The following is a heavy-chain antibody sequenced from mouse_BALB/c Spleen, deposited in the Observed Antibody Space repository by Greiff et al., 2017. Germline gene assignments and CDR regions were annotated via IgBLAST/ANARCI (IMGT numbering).Heavy chain of an antibody. V-gene: IGHV1-80*01. Sequence: VQLKESGAELVRPGSSVKISCKASGYAFSSYWMNWVKQRPGQGLEWIGQIYPGDGDTNYNGKFKGKATLTADKSSSTAYMQLSSLTSEDSAVYFCAREDFLAYWGQGTLVTVSA. CDR3: AREDFLAY. CDR2: IYPGDGDT. J-gene: IGHJ3*01. CDR1: GYAFSSYW.